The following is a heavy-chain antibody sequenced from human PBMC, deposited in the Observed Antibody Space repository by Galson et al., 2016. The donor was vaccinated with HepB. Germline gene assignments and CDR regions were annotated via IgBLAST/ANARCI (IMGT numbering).Heavy chain of an antibody. CDR3: ARGSWAPFES. CDR2: LSFDGSAR. V-gene: IGHV3-74*01. J-gene: IGHJ6*02. CDR1: GFRFSSVW. D-gene: IGHD3-10*01. Sequence: SLRLSCAASGFRFSSVWMHWVRQAPGKGLVWVSGLSFDGSARRYADSVKSRFTISRDNAKNTLYLEMTSLSAEDTAVYYCARGSWAPFESWGQGTTVTVSS.